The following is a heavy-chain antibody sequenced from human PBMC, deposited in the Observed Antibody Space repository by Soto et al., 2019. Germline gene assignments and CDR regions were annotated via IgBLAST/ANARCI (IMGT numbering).Heavy chain of an antibody. J-gene: IGHJ1*01. CDR1: GFTFSSYA. V-gene: IGHV3-30-3*01. D-gene: IGHD3-22*01. Sequence: GGSLRLSCAASGFTFSSYAMHWVRQAPGKGLEWVAVISYDGSNKYYADSVKGRFTISRDNSKNTLYLQMNSLRAEDTAVYYCARASPWGYYDSSGNEYFQHWGQGTLVTVSS. CDR3: ARASPWGYYDSSGNEYFQH. CDR2: ISYDGSNK.